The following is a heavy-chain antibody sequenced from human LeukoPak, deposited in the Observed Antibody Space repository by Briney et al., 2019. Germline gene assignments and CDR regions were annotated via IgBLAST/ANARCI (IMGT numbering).Heavy chain of an antibody. V-gene: IGHV1-69*01. Sequence: GASVKVSRKASGGTFSSYAISWVRQAPGQGLEWMGGIIPIFGTASYAQKFQGRVTITADESTSTAYMELSSLRSEDTAVYYCARGVNYDYVWGSYRGIYYFDYWGQGTLVTVSS. J-gene: IGHJ4*02. CDR1: GGTFSSYA. CDR2: IIPIFGTA. CDR3: ARGVNYDYVWGSYRGIYYFDY. D-gene: IGHD3-16*02.